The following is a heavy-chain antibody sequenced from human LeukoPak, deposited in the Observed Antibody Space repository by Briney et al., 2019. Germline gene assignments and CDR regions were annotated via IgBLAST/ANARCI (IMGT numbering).Heavy chain of an antibody. V-gene: IGHV1-24*01. Sequence: ASVKVSCKLSGNTLRELPIQWVRQSGGKGLEWMAGFDPENAEIVYAQKFQGRVTMTEDTSTNTAYMELTSLTSDDTALYYCATRGSDFWSGFDFWGQGTQVTVSS. CDR3: ATRGSDFWSGFDF. CDR1: GNTLRELP. CDR2: FDPENAEI. D-gene: IGHD3-3*01. J-gene: IGHJ4*02.